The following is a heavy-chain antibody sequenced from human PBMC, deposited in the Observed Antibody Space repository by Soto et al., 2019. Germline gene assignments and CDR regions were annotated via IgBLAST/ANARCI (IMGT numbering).Heavy chain of an antibody. CDR3: AMSSRISVDSYSGFHA. CDR1: EDTFSTYA. J-gene: IGHJ6*02. CDR2: IIPIFDTT. V-gene: IGHV1-69*06. Sequence: QVQLVQSGAEVRRPGSSVKVSCKASEDTFSTYAIGWVRQAPGQGLEWMGGIIPIFDTTNYAQSFRDRVTIAADKSTHTVYMELSSLRFEDRAVYYCAMSSRISVDSYSGFHAWGQGTTVTVSS. D-gene: IGHD2-15*01.